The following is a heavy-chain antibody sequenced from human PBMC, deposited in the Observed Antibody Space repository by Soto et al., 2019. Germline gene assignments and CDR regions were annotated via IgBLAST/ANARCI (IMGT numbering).Heavy chain of an antibody. Sequence: EVQLVESGGGLVQAVGSLRLSCAASGFTFKNYWMYWVRQAPGKGPVCASRINTDGSVTNYADSVKGLFTISRDNAKNALYLQMNSLRAEDTAVYYCARASMGTLEYWGQGILVTVSS. D-gene: IGHD7-27*01. CDR2: INTDGSVT. CDR3: ARASMGTLEY. V-gene: IGHV3-74*01. J-gene: IGHJ4*02. CDR1: GFTFKNYW.